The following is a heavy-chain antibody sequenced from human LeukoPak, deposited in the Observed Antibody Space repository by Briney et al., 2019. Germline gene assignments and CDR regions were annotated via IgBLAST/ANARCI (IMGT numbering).Heavy chain of an antibody. Sequence: ASVKVSCKASGYTFISYGISWVRQAPGQGLEWMGWISAYDGGTKYAQKVQGRVTMTTDTSTSTAYMELRSLRSDDTAVYYCASRSALDAFDIWGQGTMVTVSS. CDR2: ISAYDGGT. D-gene: IGHD2-15*01. J-gene: IGHJ3*02. CDR1: GYTFISYG. V-gene: IGHV1-18*01. CDR3: ASRSALDAFDI.